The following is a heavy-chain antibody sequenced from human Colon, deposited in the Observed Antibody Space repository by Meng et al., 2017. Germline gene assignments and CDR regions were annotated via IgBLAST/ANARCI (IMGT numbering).Heavy chain of an antibody. Sequence: QVQMVQSGAEVKKPGASVKVSCKASGYTFTSYEINWMRQAPGQGFEWMGWMSPSSGNTGYAQKFQGRVTMTRNISITTAYMELSSLRFDDTGVYYCARTATRWGQGTLVTVSS. CDR1: GYTFTSYE. J-gene: IGHJ4*02. CDR3: ARTATR. V-gene: IGHV1-8*01. CDR2: MSPSSGNT.